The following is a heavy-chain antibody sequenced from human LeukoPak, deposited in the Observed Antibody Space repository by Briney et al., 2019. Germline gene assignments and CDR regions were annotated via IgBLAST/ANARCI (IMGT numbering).Heavy chain of an antibody. Sequence: PGGSLRLSCAASGFTFSSYGMHWVRQAPGKGLEWVAFIRYDGSNKYYADSVKGRFTISRDNSKNTLYLQMNSLRAEDTAVYYCAKDLGWEAVAGNYFDYWGQGTLVTVSS. V-gene: IGHV3-30*02. CDR1: GFTFSSYG. J-gene: IGHJ4*02. D-gene: IGHD6-19*01. CDR3: AKDLGWEAVAGNYFDY. CDR2: IRYDGSNK.